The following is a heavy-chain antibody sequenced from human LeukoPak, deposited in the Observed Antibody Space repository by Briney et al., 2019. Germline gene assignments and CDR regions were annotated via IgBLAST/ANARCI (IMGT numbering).Heavy chain of an antibody. V-gene: IGHV4-59*01. CDR3: ARVGIAAPNWFDP. CDR1: GGSISSYY. J-gene: IGHJ5*02. D-gene: IGHD6-13*01. Sequence: PSETLSLTCTVSGGSISSYYWSWIRQPPGKGLEWIGYIHYSGSTNYNPSLKSRVTISVDTSKNQFSLKLSSVTAADTAVYYCARVGIAAPNWFDPWGQGTLVTVSS. CDR2: IHYSGST.